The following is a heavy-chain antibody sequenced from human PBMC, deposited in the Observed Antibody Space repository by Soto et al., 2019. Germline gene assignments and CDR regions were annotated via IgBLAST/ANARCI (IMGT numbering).Heavy chain of an antibody. Sequence: SETLSLTCXVSGGSISSYHWSWIRQPPGKGLEWIGYIYYSENTYYNPSLKSRVTISVDTSKNQFSLRLTSVTAADTAVYYCATHPPYGPLDHWGQGTLVTVSS. CDR1: GGSISSYH. D-gene: IGHD4-17*01. CDR2: IYYSENT. J-gene: IGHJ4*02. V-gene: IGHV4-59*08. CDR3: ATHPPYGPLDH.